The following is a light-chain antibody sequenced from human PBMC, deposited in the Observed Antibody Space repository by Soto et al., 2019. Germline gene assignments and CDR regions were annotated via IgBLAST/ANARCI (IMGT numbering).Light chain of an antibody. CDR1: QSVSSSY. J-gene: IGKJ1*01. CDR3: QQYGSSPRT. Sequence: EIALTQSPGTLSLSPGERATLSCRASQSVSSSYLAWYQQKPGQAPRLLIYGASSRATGIPDRFSGSGSGTDFTLTISRLEPEDFAVYYCQQYGSSPRTFGQGTKADIK. V-gene: IGKV3-20*01. CDR2: GAS.